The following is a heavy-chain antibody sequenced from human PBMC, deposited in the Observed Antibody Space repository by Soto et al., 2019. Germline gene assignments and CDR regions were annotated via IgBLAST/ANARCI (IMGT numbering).Heavy chain of an antibody. V-gene: IGHV6-1*01. J-gene: IGHJ5*02. CDR1: GDSVSSNSAT. Sequence: SQTLSLTCAISGDSVSSNSATWDWIRQSPSRGLEWLGRTYYRSKWYNDYAVSVKSRITINPDTSNNQLSLQLNSVTPEDTAVYYCAREYYYDGSGPNYDPENNWFDPWGQGTLVTVSS. CDR3: AREYYYDGSGPNYDPENNWFDP. D-gene: IGHD3-22*01. CDR2: TYYRSKWYN.